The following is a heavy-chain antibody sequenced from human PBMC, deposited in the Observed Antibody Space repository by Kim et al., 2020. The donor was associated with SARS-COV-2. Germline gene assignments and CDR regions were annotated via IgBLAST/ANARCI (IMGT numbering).Heavy chain of an antibody. V-gene: IGHV3-53*01. CDR1: GFTVSSNY. D-gene: IGHD6-13*01. CDR3: ARGQQLVTPIDF. Sequence: GGSLRLSCAASGFTVSSNYMSWVRQAPGKGLEWVSVIYSGGSTYYADSVKGRFTISRDNSKNTLYLQMNSLRAEDTAVYYCARGQQLVTPIDFWGQGTLVTVSS. J-gene: IGHJ4*02. CDR2: IYSGGST.